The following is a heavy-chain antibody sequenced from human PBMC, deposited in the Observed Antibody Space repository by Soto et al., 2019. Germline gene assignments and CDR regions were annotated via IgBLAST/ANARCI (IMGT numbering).Heavy chain of an antibody. CDR2: IDPSDSYT. CDR1: GYSFTSYW. Sequence: PGESLKISCKGSGYSFTSYWISWVRQMPGKGLEWMGRIDPSDSYTNYSPSFQGHVTISADKSISTAYLQWSSLKASDTAMYYCARRKPDYDILTGFDVYYYYGMDVWGQGNTVTVS. J-gene: IGHJ6*02. CDR3: ARRKPDYDILTGFDVYYYYGMDV. D-gene: IGHD3-9*01. V-gene: IGHV5-10-1*01.